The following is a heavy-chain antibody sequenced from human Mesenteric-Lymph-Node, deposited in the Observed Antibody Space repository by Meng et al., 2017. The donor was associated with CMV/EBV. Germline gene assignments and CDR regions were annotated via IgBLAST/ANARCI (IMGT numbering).Heavy chain of an antibody. V-gene: IGHV1-69*05. CDR2: IIPIFGTA. Sequence: SVKVSCKASGGTFSSYAISWVRQAPGQGLEWMGGIIPIFGTANYAQKFQGRVTITTDESTSTAYMELSSLRSEDTAVYYCARDPGSSSSMYYYYYGMDVWGQGTTVTVSS. J-gene: IGHJ6*02. CDR1: GGTFSSYA. CDR3: ARDPGSSSSMYYYYYGMDV. D-gene: IGHD6-6*01.